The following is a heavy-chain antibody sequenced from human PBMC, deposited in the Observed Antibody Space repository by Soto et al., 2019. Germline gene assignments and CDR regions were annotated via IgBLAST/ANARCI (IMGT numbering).Heavy chain of an antibody. CDR2: ISSSSSTI. CDR3: ARANYYGSPGDFDY. Sequence: EVQLVESGGGLVQPGGSLRLSCAASGFTFSSYSMNWVRQAPGKGLEWVSYISSSSSTIYYADSVKVRFTISRDNAKNSLYLQMNSLRAADTAVYYCARANYYGSPGDFDYWGQGTLVTVSS. J-gene: IGHJ4*02. CDR1: GFTFSSYS. V-gene: IGHV3-48*01. D-gene: IGHD3-10*01.